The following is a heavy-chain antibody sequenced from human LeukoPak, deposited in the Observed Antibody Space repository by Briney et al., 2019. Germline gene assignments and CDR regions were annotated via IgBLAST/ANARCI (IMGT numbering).Heavy chain of an antibody. J-gene: IGHJ3*02. Sequence: MSSETLSLTYTVSGGSISSGDYYWSWIRQPPGKGLEWIGYIYYSGSTYYNPSLKSRVTISVDTSKNQFSLKLSSVTAADTAVYYCAREVSGSYSDRDAFDIWGQGTMVTVPS. D-gene: IGHD1-26*01. V-gene: IGHV4-30-4*08. CDR1: GGSISSGDYY. CDR3: AREVSGSYSDRDAFDI. CDR2: IYYSGST.